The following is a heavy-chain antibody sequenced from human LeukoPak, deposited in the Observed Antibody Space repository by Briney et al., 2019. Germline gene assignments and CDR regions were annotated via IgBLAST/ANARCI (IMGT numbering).Heavy chain of an antibody. V-gene: IGHV4-38-2*02. CDR1: GYSISSGYY. J-gene: IGHJ3*02. D-gene: IGHD3-22*01. Sequence: PSETLSLTCTVSGYSISSGYYWGWIRQPPGKGLEWIGSIYHSGSTYYNPSLKSRVTISVDTSKNQFSLKLSSVTAADTAVYYCARESSNYDDSGPSDAFNIWGQGTMVTVSS. CDR3: ARESSNYDDSGPSDAFNI. CDR2: IYHSGST.